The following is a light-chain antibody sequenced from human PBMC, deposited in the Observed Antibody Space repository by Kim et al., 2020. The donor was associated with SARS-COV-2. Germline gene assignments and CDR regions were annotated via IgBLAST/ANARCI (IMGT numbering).Light chain of an antibody. CDR2: SNN. V-gene: IGLV1-44*01. CDR3: AAWDDSLNGPV. CDR1: NSNIGSNT. J-gene: IGLJ2*01. Sequence: RVTISCSGSNSNIGSNTVNWYHHLPGTAPKLLIYSNNQRPSGVPDRFSGSKSGTSASLAISGLQSEDEADYYCAAWDDSLNGPVFGGGTQLTVL.